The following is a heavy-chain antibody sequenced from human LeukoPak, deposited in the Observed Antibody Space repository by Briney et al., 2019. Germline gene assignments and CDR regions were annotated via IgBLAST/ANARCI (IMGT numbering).Heavy chain of an antibody. D-gene: IGHD6-6*01. CDR3: ARSLAGRSYYYYMDA. CDR2: MHPTTGNT. CDR1: GYSFITFD. Sequence: ASVKVSCKASGYSFITFDINWVRQATGRGLEWMGWMHPTTGNTGYAQKFQGRVSMTRNTSIDTAYMELSSLKSDDTAVYYCARSLAGRSYYYYMDAWGNGTTVTVYS. J-gene: IGHJ6*03. V-gene: IGHV1-8*01.